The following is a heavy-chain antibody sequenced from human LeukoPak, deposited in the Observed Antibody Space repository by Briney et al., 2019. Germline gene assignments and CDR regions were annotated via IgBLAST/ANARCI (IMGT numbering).Heavy chain of an antibody. J-gene: IGHJ4*02. CDR3: ARSIPAGNRR. D-gene: IGHD2-2*01. V-gene: IGHV3-11*01. CDR1: GFTFSDYY. Sequence: GGSLRLSCATSGFTFSDYYMSWIRQAPGQGLEWDSYISSSGSTTDYADSVKGRFTISRDNAKNSPYLQMNSLRAEDTAVYYCARSIPAGNRRWGQGTLVTVSS. CDR2: ISSSGSTT.